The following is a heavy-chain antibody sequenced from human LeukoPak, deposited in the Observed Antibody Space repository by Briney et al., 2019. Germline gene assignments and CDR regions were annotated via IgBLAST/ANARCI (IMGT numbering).Heavy chain of an antibody. CDR1: GYTFTSYG. V-gene: IGHV1-18*01. CDR3: ARVGYCSSTSCYTGPHAFDI. CDR2: ISAYNGNT. Sequence: GASVKVSCKASGYTFTSYGISWVRQAPGQGREWMGWISAYNGNTNYAQKLQGRVTMTTDTSTSTAYTELRSLTSDDTAVYYCARVGYCSSTSCYTGPHAFDIWGQGTMVTVSS. D-gene: IGHD2-2*02. J-gene: IGHJ3*02.